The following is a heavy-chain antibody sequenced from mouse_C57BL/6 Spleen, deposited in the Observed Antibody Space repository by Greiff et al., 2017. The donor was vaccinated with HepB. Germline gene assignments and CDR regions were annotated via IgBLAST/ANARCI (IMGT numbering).Heavy chain of an antibody. CDR1: GYSFTGYY. D-gene: IGHD2-2*01. CDR2: INPSTGGT. Sequence: EVQLQQSGPELVKPGASVKISCKASGYSFTGYYMNWVKQSPEKSLEWIGEINPSTGGTTYNKKFKAKATLTVDKSSSTAYMQLKSLTSEDSAVYYCARGLPFAYWGQGTLVTVSA. V-gene: IGHV1-42*01. CDR3: ARGLPFAY. J-gene: IGHJ3*01.